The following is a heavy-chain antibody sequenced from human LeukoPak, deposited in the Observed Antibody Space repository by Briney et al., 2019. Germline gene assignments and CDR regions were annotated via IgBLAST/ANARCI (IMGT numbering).Heavy chain of an antibody. CDR1: GGSISSYY. V-gene: IGHV4-4*07. CDR2: IYTSGST. D-gene: IGHD3-10*01. J-gene: IGHJ4*02. CDR3: ARGRYGSGSYYTIDY. Sequence: SSETLPPACTVSGGSISSYYWSWIRQPAGKGLEWIGRIYTSGSTNYNPSLKSRVTMSVDTSKNQFSLKLSSVTAADTAVYYCARGRYGSGSYYTIDYWGQGTLVTVSS.